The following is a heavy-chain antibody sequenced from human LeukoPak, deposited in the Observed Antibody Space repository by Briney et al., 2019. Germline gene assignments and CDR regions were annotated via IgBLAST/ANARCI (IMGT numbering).Heavy chain of an antibody. J-gene: IGHJ4*02. CDR2: INPNSGGT. V-gene: IGHV1-2*02. D-gene: IGHD1-20*01. CDR1: GYTFTGYY. Sequence: GASVKVSCKASGYTFTGYYMHWVRQAPGQGLEWMGWINPNSGGTNYAQKFQGRVTMTRDTSISTAYMELSRLRSDDTAVYYCARDLSHNWNDGGMFDYWGQGTLVTVSS. CDR3: ARDLSHNWNDGGMFDY.